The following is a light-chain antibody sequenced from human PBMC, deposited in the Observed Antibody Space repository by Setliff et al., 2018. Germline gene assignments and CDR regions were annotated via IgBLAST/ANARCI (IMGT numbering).Light chain of an antibody. CDR1: TGAVTSGNF. CDR3: LLYFGATAI. Sequence: QAVVTQEPSLTVSPGGTVTLTCAPSTGAVTSGNFPNWFQHKPGQAPRTLIYNTNNKHSWTPARFSGSLVGGKAALTLSGVEPEDEADYYCLLYFGATAIFGGGTQLTVL. CDR2: NTN. J-gene: IGLJ2*01. V-gene: IGLV7-43*01.